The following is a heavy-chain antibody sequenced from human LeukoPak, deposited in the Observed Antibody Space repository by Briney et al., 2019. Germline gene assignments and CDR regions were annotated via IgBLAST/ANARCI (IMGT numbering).Heavy chain of an antibody. J-gene: IGHJ5*02. CDR3: VKVAGKPSSGPSWFDP. Sequence: GGSLRLSCAASGFTFSSYAMSWVRQAPGKGLEWVSAISGSGGSIYYADSVKGRFTISRDNSKNTLYLQMNSLRAEDTAVYYCVKVAGKPSSGPSWFDPWGQGTLVTVSS. CDR1: GFTFSSYA. D-gene: IGHD6-19*01. V-gene: IGHV3-23*01. CDR2: ISGSGGSI.